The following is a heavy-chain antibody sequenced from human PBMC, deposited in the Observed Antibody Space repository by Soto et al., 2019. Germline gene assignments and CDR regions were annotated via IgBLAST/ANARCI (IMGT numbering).Heavy chain of an antibody. CDR2: MNPNSGNT. CDR1: GYTFTSYD. Sequence: ASVKVSCKASGYTFTSYDINWVRQATGQGLEWMGWMNPNSGNTGYAQKFQGRVTMTRNTSISTAYMELSSLRSEDTAVYYCARKLGYCSGGSCYRQNWFDPWGQGTLVTVSS. V-gene: IGHV1-8*01. CDR3: ARKLGYCSGGSCYRQNWFDP. D-gene: IGHD2-15*01. J-gene: IGHJ5*02.